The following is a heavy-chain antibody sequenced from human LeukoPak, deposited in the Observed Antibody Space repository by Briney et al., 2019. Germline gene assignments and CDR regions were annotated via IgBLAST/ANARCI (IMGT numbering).Heavy chain of an antibody. CDR2: INGDGSST. V-gene: IGHV3-74*01. CDR1: GFTFSSYW. J-gene: IGHJ4*02. CDR3: ARAFGYNSDFFDY. D-gene: IGHD5-24*01. Sequence: GGSLRLSRAASGFTFSSYWMHWVRQAPGKGLVWVSRINGDGSSTRYADSVKGRFTISRDNAKDTLYLQMNSLRAEDTAVYYCARAFGYNSDFFDYWGQGTLVTVSS.